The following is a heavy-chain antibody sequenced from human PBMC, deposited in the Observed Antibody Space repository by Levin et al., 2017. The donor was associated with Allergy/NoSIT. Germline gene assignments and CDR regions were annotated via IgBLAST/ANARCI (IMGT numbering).Heavy chain of an antibody. Sequence: PSETLSLTCTVSGGSFITSSYFWAWIRQPPGKGLEWLGSIYYSGTTYYNPSLKSRLTISIDTSTNQISLQLRSVTAADTAVYYCARHTALLWFEELVFDSWGQGNLVAVSS. CDR3: ARHTALLWFEELVFDS. CDR1: GGSFITSSYF. V-gene: IGHV4-39*01. CDR2: IYYSGTT. D-gene: IGHD3-10*01. J-gene: IGHJ4*02.